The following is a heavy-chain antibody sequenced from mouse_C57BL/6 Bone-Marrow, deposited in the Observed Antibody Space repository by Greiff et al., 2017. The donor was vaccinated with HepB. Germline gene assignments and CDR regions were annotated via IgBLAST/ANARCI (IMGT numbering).Heavy chain of an antibody. CDR1: GYAFSSSW. Sequence: VQLQQSGPELVKPGASVKISCKASGYAFSSSWMNWVKQRPGKGLEWIGRIYPGDGDTTYNGKFKGKATLTADKSSSTAYMQLSSLTSEDSAVYFCARLLLRYLWYFDVWGTGTTVTVSS. CDR2: IYPGDGDT. J-gene: IGHJ1*03. V-gene: IGHV1-82*01. CDR3: ARLLLRYLWYFDV. D-gene: IGHD1-1*01.